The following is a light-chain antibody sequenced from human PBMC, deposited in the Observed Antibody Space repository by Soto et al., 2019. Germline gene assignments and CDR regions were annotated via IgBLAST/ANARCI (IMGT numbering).Light chain of an antibody. V-gene: IGKV1-5*01. J-gene: IGKJ2*01. CDR2: DAS. CDR1: QSISSW. CDR3: QQYKTLYT. Sequence: DIQMTQSPSTLSASVGDRVTITCRASQSISSWLAWYQQKPGKAPNLLIYDASSLESGVPSRFSGSGSGTEFTLTISSMQPDDLATYYCQQYKTLYTFGQGTKLEIK.